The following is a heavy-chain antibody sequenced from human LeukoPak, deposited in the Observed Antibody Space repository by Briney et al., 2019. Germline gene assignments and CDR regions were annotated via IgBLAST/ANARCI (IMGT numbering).Heavy chain of an antibody. Sequence: SETLSLTCTVSGGSISSGSYYWSWIRQPAGKGLEWIGRIYTSGSTNYNPSLKSRVTISVDTSKNQFSLKLSSVTAADTAVYYCARDRGSSGWFDYWGQGTLVTVSS. V-gene: IGHV4-61*02. CDR1: GGSISSGSYY. D-gene: IGHD6-19*01. CDR3: ARDRGSSGWFDY. CDR2: IYTSGST. J-gene: IGHJ4*02.